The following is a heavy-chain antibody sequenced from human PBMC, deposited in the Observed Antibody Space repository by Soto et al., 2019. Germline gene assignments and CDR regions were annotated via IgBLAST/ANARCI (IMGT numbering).Heavy chain of an antibody. CDR1: GFTFTNYA. J-gene: IGHJ6*02. D-gene: IGHD3-3*01. CDR2: ITGGGKNT. Sequence: PGGSLRLSCAASGFTFTNYAMNWVRQAPGKGLEWVSAITGGGKNTFYSDSVQGRFTISRDNSNNSVFLQMISLKADETAVYSCAKAGGFGNYYYGRDVWGQGTRFTVSS. V-gene: IGHV3-23*01. CDR3: AKAGGFGNYYYGRDV.